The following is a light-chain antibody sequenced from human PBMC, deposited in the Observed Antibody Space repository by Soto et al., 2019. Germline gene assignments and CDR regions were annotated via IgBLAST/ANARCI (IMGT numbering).Light chain of an antibody. CDR3: QQSYSTPFT. J-gene: IGKJ3*01. CDR1: QSISMY. Sequence: DIQVTQSPSSLSASVGERVTITCRASQSISMYLNWYQQKPGKAPKLLIYATSNLQSGVPSRFSGTGSGTDFTLTISSLQPEDFATYYCQQSYSTPFTFGPGTRVDVK. V-gene: IGKV1-39*01. CDR2: ATS.